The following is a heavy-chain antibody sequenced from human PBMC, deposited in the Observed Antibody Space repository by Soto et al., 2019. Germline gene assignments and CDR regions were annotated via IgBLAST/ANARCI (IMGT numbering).Heavy chain of an antibody. CDR3: ATGRKWEHSYGMDV. CDR1: GFTFSGHP. J-gene: IGHJ6*02. CDR2: ISKNGAIT. Sequence: PGGSLRLSCSNSGFTFSGHPMHWVRQAPGQGLVHVAGISKNGAITFYGDSVKGRFTISRDDSKNTLYLQMDSLRHEDTAKYYCATGRKWEHSYGMDVWGQGATVTVSS. D-gene: IGHD1-26*01. V-gene: IGHV3-64*04.